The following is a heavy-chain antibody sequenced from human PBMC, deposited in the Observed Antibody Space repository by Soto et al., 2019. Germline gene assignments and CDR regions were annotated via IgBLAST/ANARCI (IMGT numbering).Heavy chain of an antibody. CDR1: GGSFCGYY. CDR3: ARVDFWSGYCGY. J-gene: IGHJ4*02. CDR2: INHSGST. Sequence: PSESLSLTCAAYGGSFCGYYWSWTRQPPGKGLEWIGEINHSGSTNYTPSLKSRVTISVDTSKNQFSLKLSSVTAADTAVYCCARVDFWSGYCGYWGQATLVTVSS. D-gene: IGHD3-3*01. V-gene: IGHV4-34*01.